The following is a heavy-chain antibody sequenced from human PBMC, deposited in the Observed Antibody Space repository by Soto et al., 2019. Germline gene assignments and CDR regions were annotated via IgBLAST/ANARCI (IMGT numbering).Heavy chain of an antibody. Sequence: QVQLQESGPGLVKPSETLSLTCTVSGGSISSYYWSWIRQPPGKGLEWIGYIYYSGSTNYNPSLKSRVTISVDTSKNQFSLKLSSVTAADTAVYYCARIAVAGATYYFDYWGQGTLVTVSS. CDR2: IYYSGST. V-gene: IGHV4-59*01. J-gene: IGHJ4*02. CDR1: GGSISSYY. CDR3: ARIAVAGATYYFDY. D-gene: IGHD6-19*01.